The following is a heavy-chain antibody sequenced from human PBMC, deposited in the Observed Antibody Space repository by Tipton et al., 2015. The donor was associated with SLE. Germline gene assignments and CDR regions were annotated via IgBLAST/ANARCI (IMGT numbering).Heavy chain of an antibody. V-gene: IGHV3-23*01. CDR3: AKVYSESVVIEAFDI. J-gene: IGHJ3*02. CDR2: ISGSGGST. CDR1: GFTLSSYA. Sequence: SLRLSCAASGFTLSSYAMSWVRQAPGKGLEWVSAISGSGGSTYYADSVKGRFTISRDNSKNTLYLQMNSLRAEDTAVYYCAKVYSESVVIEAFDIWGQGTMVTVSS. D-gene: IGHD2-21*01.